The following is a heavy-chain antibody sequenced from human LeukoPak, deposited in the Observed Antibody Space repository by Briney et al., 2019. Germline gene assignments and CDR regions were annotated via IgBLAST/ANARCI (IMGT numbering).Heavy chain of an antibody. CDR3: VRCDSSGWYNGYYFDY. J-gene: IGHJ4*02. D-gene: IGHD6-19*01. CDR2: IYYSGST. V-gene: IGHV4-39*01. CDR1: GGSISSSSYY. Sequence: PSETLSLTCTVSGGSISSSSYYWGWLRQPPGKGLEWIGSIYYSGSTYYNPSLKSRVTISVDTSKNQFSLKLSSVTAADTAVYYCVRCDSSGWYNGYYFDYWGQGTLVTVSS.